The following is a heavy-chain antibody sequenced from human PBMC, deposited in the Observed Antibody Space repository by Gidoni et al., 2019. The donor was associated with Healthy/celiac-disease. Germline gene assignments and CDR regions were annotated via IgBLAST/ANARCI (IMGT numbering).Heavy chain of an antibody. Sequence: EVQLVESGGGLVQPGGSLNLSCAASGFPFRGSAMHCVRQASGKGLEWVGRSRSKANSYETAYAASVKGRFTIARDDSKNTAYQQMNSLKTEDTAVYYCTTGARTADYWGQGTLVTVSS. J-gene: IGHJ4*02. D-gene: IGHD3-10*01. CDR1: GFPFRGSA. V-gene: IGHV3-73*02. CDR3: TTGARTADY. CDR2: SRSKANSYET.